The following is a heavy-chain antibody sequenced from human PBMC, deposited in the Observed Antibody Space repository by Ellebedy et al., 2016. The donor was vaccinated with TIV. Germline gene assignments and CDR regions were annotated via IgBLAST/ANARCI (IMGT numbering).Heavy chain of an antibody. CDR2: ISSASGYT. V-gene: IGHV3-11*05. J-gene: IGHJ5*02. Sequence: GGSLRLSCAASGFTFSDYYMTWARQAPGKGLEWVSYISSASGYTNIADSVKGRFTISRDNAKNSLYLQMKSLRAEDTAVYYCAREGGPDDYGKYTWNWFDPWGQGTLVTVSS. CDR3: AREGGPDDYGKYTWNWFDP. CDR1: GFTFSDYY. D-gene: IGHD4-17*01.